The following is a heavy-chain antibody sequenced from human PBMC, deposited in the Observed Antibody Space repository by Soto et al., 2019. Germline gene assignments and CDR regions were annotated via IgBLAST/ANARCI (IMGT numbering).Heavy chain of an antibody. CDR2: IWYDGSNK. CDR3: ARDGANLPTAIYYFYYGMDV. D-gene: IGHD2-2*01. J-gene: IGHJ6*02. V-gene: IGHV3-33*01. CDR1: GFTFSSYG. Sequence: GVSLRLSCAASGFTFSSYGMHWVRQAPGKGLEWVAVIWYDGSNKYYTDSVKGRFTISRDSAKNTLYLQMNSLRADDTAVYYCARDGANLPTAIYYFYYGMDVWGQGTTVTVSS.